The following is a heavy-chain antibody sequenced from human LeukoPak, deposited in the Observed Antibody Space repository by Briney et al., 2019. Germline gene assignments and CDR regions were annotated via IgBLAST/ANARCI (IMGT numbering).Heavy chain of an antibody. D-gene: IGHD2-8*02. CDR1: GGSISSYY. CDR2: ISDIGSI. V-gene: IGHV4-59*08. Sequence: SETLSLTCTVSGGSISSYYWSWIRQPPGKGLEWIAYISDIGSINYNPSLKSRVTISLETSKNQFSLKLSAVTAADTAVYYCAGHRPRNTGDFWGQGTLVTVSS. J-gene: IGHJ4*02. CDR3: AGHRPRNTGDF.